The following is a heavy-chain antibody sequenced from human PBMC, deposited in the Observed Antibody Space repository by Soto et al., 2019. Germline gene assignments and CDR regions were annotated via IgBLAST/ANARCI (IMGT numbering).Heavy chain of an antibody. Sequence: SGPTLVNPTQALTLTCTFSGFSLSTSGMRVSWIRQPPGKALEWLARIDWDDDKFYNTSLKTRLTISKDSSKNQVVLTMTNMDPVDTATYYCARMFHCSGGTCPFDYWGQGALVTVSS. V-gene: IGHV2-70*04. J-gene: IGHJ4*02. CDR3: ARMFHCSGGTCPFDY. D-gene: IGHD2-15*01. CDR1: GFSLSTSGMR. CDR2: IDWDDDK.